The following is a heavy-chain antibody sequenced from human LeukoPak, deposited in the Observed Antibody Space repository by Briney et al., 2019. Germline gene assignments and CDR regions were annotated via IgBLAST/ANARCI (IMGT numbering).Heavy chain of an antibody. J-gene: IGHJ4*02. Sequence: ASVKVSCKASGYTFTSYGISWVRQAPGQGLEWMGWISAYNGNTNYAQKLQGRVTMTTDTSPSTAYMELRSLRSDDTAVYYCARTTYYYGSGSYPADYWGQGTLVTVPS. CDR1: GYTFTSYG. D-gene: IGHD3-10*01. V-gene: IGHV1-18*01. CDR2: ISAYNGNT. CDR3: ARTTYYYGSGSYPADY.